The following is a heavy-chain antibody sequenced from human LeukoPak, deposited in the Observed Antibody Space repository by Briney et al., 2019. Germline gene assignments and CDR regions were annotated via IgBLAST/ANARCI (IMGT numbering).Heavy chain of an antibody. Sequence: ASVTVSFTSSGYTFTVYYMHWVRQAPGQGGEGRGSLNPNSGGTTYAQNFQGRLTITSDTSISTAYMELSSLRSDDTAVYYCAREYCSSTSCSWFDHWGQGTLVTVSS. D-gene: IGHD2-2*01. CDR2: LNPNSGGT. CDR3: AREYCSSTSCSWFDH. J-gene: IGHJ5*02. V-gene: IGHV1-2*02. CDR1: GYTFTVYY.